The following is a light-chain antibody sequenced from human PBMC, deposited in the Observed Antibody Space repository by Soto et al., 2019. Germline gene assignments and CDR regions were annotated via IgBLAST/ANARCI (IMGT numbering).Light chain of an antibody. V-gene: IGKV3-20*01. CDR3: QQYVGWT. Sequence: EIVLTQSPGTLSLSPGERATLSCRASHSVGSSHLAWYQQKPGQAPRLLIYGASSRATGVPDRFSSSGSGTDFTLTISRLEPEDSAVYYCQQYVGWTFGQGTKVEIK. J-gene: IGKJ1*01. CDR2: GAS. CDR1: HSVGSSH.